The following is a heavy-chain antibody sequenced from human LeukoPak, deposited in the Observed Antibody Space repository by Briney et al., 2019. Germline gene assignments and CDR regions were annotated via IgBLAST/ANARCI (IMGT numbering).Heavy chain of an antibody. V-gene: IGHV3-30-3*01. J-gene: IGHJ3*02. D-gene: IGHD6-19*01. Sequence: GRSLRLSCVASGFTFSSYALHWLRQAPGKGLEWVAVISADGTEKYYADSVKGRFTMSRDNSKSTLFLQMNSLRTEDTAVYYCARDAPYSGGCCAFDIWGQGTTVTVSS. CDR2: ISADGTEK. CDR1: GFTFSSYA. CDR3: ARDAPYSGGCCAFDI.